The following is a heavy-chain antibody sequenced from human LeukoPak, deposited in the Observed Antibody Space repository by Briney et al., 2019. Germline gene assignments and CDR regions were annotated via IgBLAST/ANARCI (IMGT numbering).Heavy chain of an antibody. D-gene: IGHD2-2*01. Sequence: PSETLSLTCTVSGGSISSGSYYWSWIRQPAGKGLEWIGRIYTSGSTNYNPSLKSRVTISVDTSKNQFSLKLSSVTAADTAVYYCARGRTAMMHWGQGTLVTVSS. J-gene: IGHJ4*02. V-gene: IGHV4-61*02. CDR3: ARGRTAMMH. CDR2: IYTSGST. CDR1: GGSISSGSYY.